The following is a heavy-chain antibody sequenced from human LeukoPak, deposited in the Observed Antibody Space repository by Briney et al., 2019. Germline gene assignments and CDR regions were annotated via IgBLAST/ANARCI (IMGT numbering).Heavy chain of an antibody. D-gene: IGHD3-3*01. V-gene: IGHV3-9*01. CDR3: AKALTDFWSGYRSYYFDY. Sequence: GGSLRLSCAASGFTFSSYAMHWVRQAPGKGLEWVSGISWNSGSIGYADSVKGRFTISRDNAKNSLYLQMNSLRAEDTALYYCAKALTDFWSGYRSYYFDYWGQGTLVTVSS. CDR1: GFTFSSYA. J-gene: IGHJ4*02. CDR2: ISWNSGSI.